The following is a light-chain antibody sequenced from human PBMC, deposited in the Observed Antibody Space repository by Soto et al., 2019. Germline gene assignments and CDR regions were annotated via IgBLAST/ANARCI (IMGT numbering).Light chain of an antibody. J-gene: IGKJ5*01. CDR2: QAS. CDR1: QSINAW. V-gene: IGKV1-5*03. Sequence: DIQMTQSPSTLSASVGDRVTIACRASQSINAWLAWYQQKPGKAPNLLIYQASTLQIGVPSRFSGSGSGTEFTLTINSLQLDDFATYFCQHYDSYSSIAFGQGTRLEIK. CDR3: QHYDSYSSIA.